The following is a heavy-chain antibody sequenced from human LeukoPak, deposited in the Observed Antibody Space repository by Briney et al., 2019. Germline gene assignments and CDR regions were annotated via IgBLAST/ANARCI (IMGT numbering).Heavy chain of an antibody. Sequence: ASVKVACKASGYTFTGYYMHWVRQAPGQGLEWMGWMNPNSGGTNYAQKFQCRVTMSRDTPISTAYMQLSRLRSDDTAVYYCARGEQVYCSSTSRPYGMDVWGQGTTVTVSS. CDR3: ARGEQVYCSSTSRPYGMDV. J-gene: IGHJ6*02. V-gene: IGHV1-2*02. D-gene: IGHD2-2*01. CDR2: MNPNSGGT. CDR1: GYTFTGYY.